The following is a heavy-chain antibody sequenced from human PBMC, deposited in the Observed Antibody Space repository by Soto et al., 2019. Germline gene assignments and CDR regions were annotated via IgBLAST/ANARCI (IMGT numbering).Heavy chain of an antibody. D-gene: IGHD3-10*01. J-gene: IGHJ3*02. CDR2: ISGSGGMT. CDR1: GFSFGNSP. Sequence: VQLLESGGGFVQPGGSLKLSCVASGFSFGNSPMSWVRQTPGKGLQWISTISGSGGMTDYEDSVRGRFTVSIDHSKDTVHLQMTSLSAADTAVYYCAKDRTMARGIRAFDIWGQGTTVTVSS. CDR3: AKDRTMARGIRAFDI. V-gene: IGHV3-23*01.